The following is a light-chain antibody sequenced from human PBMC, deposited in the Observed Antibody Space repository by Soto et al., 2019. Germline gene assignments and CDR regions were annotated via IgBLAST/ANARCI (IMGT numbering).Light chain of an antibody. CDR3: QQYENWPWT. Sequence: EIVLTQSPGTLSVSPGERATLSCRASQSVSSNLAWYQQKPGQAPRLLIYAASTRATGVPARFSGSGSGTEFTLTISSLQSEDVAAYYCQQYENWPWTFGQGTKVDIK. CDR2: AAS. V-gene: IGKV3-15*01. J-gene: IGKJ1*01. CDR1: QSVSSN.